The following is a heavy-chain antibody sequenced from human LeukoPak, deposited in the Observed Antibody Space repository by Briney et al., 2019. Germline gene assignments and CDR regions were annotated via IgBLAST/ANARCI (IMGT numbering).Heavy chain of an antibody. CDR3: ASHCSGRTCNYDMDV. CDR2: INPSGRT. CDR1: DGSFSGYY. Sequence: SETLSLTCAVYDGSFSGYYWSWIRQPPGKGLEWIGQINPSGRTTYNPSLKSRVTISIDTSKNPFSLTLSSVSAADTAVYYCASHCSGRTCNYDMDVWGQGTLVTVSS. D-gene: IGHD2-15*01. V-gene: IGHV4-34*01. J-gene: IGHJ6*02.